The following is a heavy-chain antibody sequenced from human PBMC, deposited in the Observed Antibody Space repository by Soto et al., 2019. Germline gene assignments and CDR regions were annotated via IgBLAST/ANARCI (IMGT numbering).Heavy chain of an antibody. CDR1: GGSISSYY. D-gene: IGHD6-13*01. J-gene: IGHJ4*02. CDR3: ARGPLPPGIAAAGTSRGYFDY. V-gene: IGHV4-59*12. Sequence: SETLSLTCTVSGGSISSYYLSWIRQPPGKGLEWIGYIYYSGSTNYNPSLKSRVTISVDTSKNQFSLKLSSVTAADTAVYYCARGPLPPGIAAAGTSRGYFDYWGQGTLVTVSS. CDR2: IYYSGST.